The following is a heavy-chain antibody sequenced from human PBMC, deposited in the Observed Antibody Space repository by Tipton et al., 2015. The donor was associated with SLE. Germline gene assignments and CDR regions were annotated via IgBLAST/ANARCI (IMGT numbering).Heavy chain of an antibody. Sequence: TLSLTCTVAGGSISSYYWTWIRQPPGKGLEWIGYIYYSGSTNYNPSLKSQVTMSVDTSKNQFSLKLSSVTAADTAVYYCAGDSSGSYYDRGGYYQLANRHFDLWGRGILVSVSS. D-gene: IGHD3-22*01. J-gene: IGHJ4*02. CDR3: AGDSSGSYYDRGGYYQLANRHFDL. CDR1: GGSISSYY. V-gene: IGHV4-59*01. CDR2: IYYSGST.